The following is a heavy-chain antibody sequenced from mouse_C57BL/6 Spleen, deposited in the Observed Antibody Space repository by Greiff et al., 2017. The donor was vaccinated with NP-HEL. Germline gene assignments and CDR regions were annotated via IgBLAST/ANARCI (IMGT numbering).Heavy chain of an antibody. CDR2: ISDGGSYT. CDR1: GFTFSSYA. V-gene: IGHV5-4*01. CDR3: ARDGSPHCDY. Sequence: EVKLVESGGGLVKPGGSLKLSCAASGFTFSSYAMSWVRQTPEKRLEWVATISDGGSYTYYPDNVKGRFTISRDNAKNNLYLQMSHLKSEDTAMYYCARDGSPHCDYWGQGTTLTVSS. J-gene: IGHJ2*01. D-gene: IGHD1-1*01.